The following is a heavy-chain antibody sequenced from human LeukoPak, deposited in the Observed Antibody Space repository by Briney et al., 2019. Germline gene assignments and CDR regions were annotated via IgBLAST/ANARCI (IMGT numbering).Heavy chain of an antibody. J-gene: IGHJ4*02. CDR3: AKDPTQQLARARTHHDY. Sequence: PGGSLRLSCVVSGVTLSSYEMNWVRQAPGKGLEWVSYISSSGSTIHYADSVKGRFTISRDNSKNTLYLQMNSLRAEDTAVYYCAKDPTQQLARARTHHDYWGQGTLVTVSS. D-gene: IGHD6-13*01. CDR2: ISSSGSTI. V-gene: IGHV3-48*03. CDR1: GVTLSSYE.